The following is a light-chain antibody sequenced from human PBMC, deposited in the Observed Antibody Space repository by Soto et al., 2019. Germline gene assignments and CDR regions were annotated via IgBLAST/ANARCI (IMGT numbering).Light chain of an antibody. CDR1: HSVSSS. CDR2: GES. Sequence: EVVMTQSPATLSLSPGDSATLSCRASHSVSSSLAWYQQKPGQAPRLLISGESTRAAGIPARFSGSGSGTELNLTISRLQSEDFAVYYCQNYNTWPWTCGQGTKVDIK. J-gene: IGKJ1*01. CDR3: QNYNTWPWT. V-gene: IGKV3-15*01.